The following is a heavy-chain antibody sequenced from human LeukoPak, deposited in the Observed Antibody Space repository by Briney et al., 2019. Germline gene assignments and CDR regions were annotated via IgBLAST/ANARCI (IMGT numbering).Heavy chain of an antibody. D-gene: IGHD3-10*01. V-gene: IGHV4-59*11. CDR1: GGSISSHY. CDR3: ARVLRGGYYYMDV. CDR2: IYYSGST. Sequence: PSETLSLTCTVSGGSISSHYWSWIRQPPGKGLEWIGYIYYSGSTNYNPSLKSRVTISVDTSKNQFSLKLSSVTAADTAVYYCARVLRGGYYYMDVWGKGTTVTVSS. J-gene: IGHJ6*03.